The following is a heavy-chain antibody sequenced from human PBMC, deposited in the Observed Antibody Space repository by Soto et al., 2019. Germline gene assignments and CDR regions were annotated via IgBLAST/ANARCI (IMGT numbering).Heavy chain of an antibody. D-gene: IGHD3-3*01. CDR2: INHGGST. Sequence: SAPLSLTCAVYGGSFSDYHWSWIRQPPGEGLEWIGEINHGGSTKYNPSLKSRVTISKDTSKKQVSLKLTSVTAADTAVYYCARVSVTIFGVVMGHYYYAMDVWGQGTTVTVSS. CDR3: ARVSVTIFGVVMGHYYYAMDV. V-gene: IGHV4-34*01. J-gene: IGHJ6*02. CDR1: GGSFSDYH.